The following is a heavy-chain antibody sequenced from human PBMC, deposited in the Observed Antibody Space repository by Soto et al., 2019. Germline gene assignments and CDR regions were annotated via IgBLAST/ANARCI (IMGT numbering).Heavy chain of an antibody. D-gene: IGHD6-19*01. Sequence: PGGSLRLSCAASGFTFSDYYMSWIRQAPGKGLEWVSYISSSGSTIYYADSVKGRFTISRDNAKNSLYLQMNSLRAEDTAVYYCAREPNPVAAVYWFDPWGQGTLVTVSS. CDR2: ISSSGSTI. CDR1: GFTFSDYY. V-gene: IGHV3-11*01. CDR3: AREPNPVAAVYWFDP. J-gene: IGHJ5*02.